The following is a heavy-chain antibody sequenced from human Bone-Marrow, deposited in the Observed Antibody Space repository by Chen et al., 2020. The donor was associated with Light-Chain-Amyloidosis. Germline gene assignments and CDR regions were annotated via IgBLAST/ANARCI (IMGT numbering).Heavy chain of an antibody. V-gene: IGHV4-34*01. CDR2: INHSGST. CDR1: GGSFSGYY. Sequence: QVQLQQWGAGLLKPSETLSLTCAVYGGSFSGYYWSWIRQPPGKGLVWIGEINHSGSTKYNPSLKSRVTISVDTSKNQFSLKLSSVTAADTAVYYCARHSIAVAGRAAEYFQHWGQGTLVTVSS. D-gene: IGHD6-19*01. CDR3: ARHSIAVAGRAAEYFQH. J-gene: IGHJ1*01.